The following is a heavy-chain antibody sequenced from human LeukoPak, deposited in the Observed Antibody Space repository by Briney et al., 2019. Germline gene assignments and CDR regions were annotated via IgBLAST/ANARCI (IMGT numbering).Heavy chain of an antibody. CDR3: AKGRSLKQWLTHSEAEYFEY. D-gene: IGHD5-24*01. CDR2: ITWNTGQI. J-gene: IGHJ4*02. Sequence: PGGSLRLSCAASGFSFDDYAMYWVRQAPGKGLEWVSGITWNTGQIEYADSVRGRFTISRDNAKKSLYLQMSSLRSEDTALYFCAKGRSLKQWLTHSEAEYFEYWGQGALVTVSS. V-gene: IGHV3-9*01. CDR1: GFSFDDYA.